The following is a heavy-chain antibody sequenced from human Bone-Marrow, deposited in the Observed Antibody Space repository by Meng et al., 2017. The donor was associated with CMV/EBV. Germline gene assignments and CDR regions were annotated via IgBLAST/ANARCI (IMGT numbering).Heavy chain of an antibody. V-gene: IGHV3-20*04. J-gene: IGHJ4*02. D-gene: IGHD3-3*01. CDR2: INWNGGST. Sequence: GGSLRLSCAASGFIFDDYGMSWVRQAPGKGLEWVSGINWNGGSTGYADSVKGRFTISRDNAKNSLYLQMNSLRAEDTAVYYCARDVRTTIFGVVIGSYAADYWGQGTLVTVSS. CDR1: GFIFDDYG. CDR3: ARDVRTTIFGVVIGSYAADY.